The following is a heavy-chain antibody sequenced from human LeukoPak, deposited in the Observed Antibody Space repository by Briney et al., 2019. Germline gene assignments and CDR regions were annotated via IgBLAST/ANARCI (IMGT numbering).Heavy chain of an antibody. D-gene: IGHD3-3*01. J-gene: IGHJ4*02. Sequence: GGSLRLSCAASGFTFGSYAMSWVRQAPGKGLEWVSGIDGSGGRPPSADSVKGRFTISRDISKNTLYLQMDSLRAEDTAAYYCARGKDHDFWNPFDHWGQGTLVTVSS. CDR3: ARGKDHDFWNPFDH. CDR1: GFTFGSYA. CDR2: IDGSGGRP. V-gene: IGHV3-23*01.